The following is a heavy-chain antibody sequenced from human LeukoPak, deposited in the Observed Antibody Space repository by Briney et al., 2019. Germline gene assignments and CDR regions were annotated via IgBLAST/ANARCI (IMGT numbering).Heavy chain of an antibody. V-gene: IGHV3-48*02. CDR3: VRDSLERRTNAFDI. J-gene: IGHJ3*02. D-gene: IGHD1-1*01. CDR2: ISSSSSTI. Sequence: GGSLRLSCAASGFTFSSYSMNWVRQAPGKGLEWVSYISSSSSTIYYADSVKGRFTISRDNAKNSLYLQMNSLRDEDTAVYYCVRDSLERRTNAFDIWGQGTMVTVSS. CDR1: GFTFSSYS.